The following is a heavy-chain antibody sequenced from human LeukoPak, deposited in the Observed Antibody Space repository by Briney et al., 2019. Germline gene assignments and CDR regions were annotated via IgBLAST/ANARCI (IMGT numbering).Heavy chain of an antibody. V-gene: IGHV5-51*01. CDR3: ARPYDFWSGRTAFGFDP. J-gene: IGHJ5*02. Sequence: GESLKISCKGSGYSFTSYWIGWVRQMPGKGLEWTGIIYPGDSDTRYSPSFQGQVTISADKSISTAYLQWSSLKASDTAMYYCARPYDFWSGRTAFGFDPWGQGTLVTVSS. CDR2: IYPGDSDT. D-gene: IGHD3-3*01. CDR1: GYSFTSYW.